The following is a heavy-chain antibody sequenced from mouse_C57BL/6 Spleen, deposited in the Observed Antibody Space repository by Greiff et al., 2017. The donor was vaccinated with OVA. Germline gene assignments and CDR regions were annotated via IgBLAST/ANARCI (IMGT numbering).Heavy chain of an antibody. Sequence: EVKLMESGEGLVKPGGSLKLSCAASGFTFSSYAMSWVRQTPEKRLAWVAYISSGGDYIYYADTVKGRFTISRDNARNTLYLQMSSLKSEDTAMYYCTRGEGLGGYDRYYAMDYWGQGTSVTVSS. CDR3: TRGEGLGGYDRYYAMDY. J-gene: IGHJ4*01. D-gene: IGHD2-2*01. V-gene: IGHV5-9-1*02. CDR2: ISSGGDYI. CDR1: GFTFSSYA.